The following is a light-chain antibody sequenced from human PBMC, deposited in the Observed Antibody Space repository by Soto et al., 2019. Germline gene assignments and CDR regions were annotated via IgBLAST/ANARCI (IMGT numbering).Light chain of an antibody. CDR2: GAS. CDR1: QSVGSN. J-gene: IGKJ1*01. CDR3: QQYNNWPTWT. Sequence: EIVITQSPATLSVSPGERVTLSCRARQSVGSNLALYQQKPGQAPRLLIYGASTRATGIPARFSGSGSETEFTLTISSLQAEDSAVYFCQQYNNWPTWTFGQGTKVDIK. V-gene: IGKV3-15*01.